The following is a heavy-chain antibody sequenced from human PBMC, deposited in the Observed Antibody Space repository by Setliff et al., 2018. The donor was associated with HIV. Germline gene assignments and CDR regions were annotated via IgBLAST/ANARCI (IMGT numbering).Heavy chain of an antibody. J-gene: IGHJ4*02. CDR3: ARSGYFDY. CDR1: GGTFGGSSA. V-gene: IGHV1-69*06. CDR2: VVPVFNTV. Sequence: SVKVSCKTSGGTFGGSSAINWVRQAPGQGLEWMGRVVPVFNTVNYAQLFQDRITISADKSTSTAYMELSNLRSNDTAVYYCARSGYFDYWGQGTLVTVSS. D-gene: IGHD2-15*01.